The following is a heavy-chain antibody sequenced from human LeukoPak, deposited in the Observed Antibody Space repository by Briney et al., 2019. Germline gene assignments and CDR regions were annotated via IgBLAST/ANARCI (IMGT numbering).Heavy chain of an antibody. CDR1: GFTVSSNY. D-gene: IGHD3-10*01. CDR3: ARDRRPTYYYGSGSNYFDY. CDR2: IYSGGST. J-gene: IGHJ4*02. V-gene: IGHV3-53*05. Sequence: PGGSLRLSCAASGFTVSSNYMSWVRQAPGKGLEWVSVIYSGGSTYYADSVKGRFTISRDNSKNTLYLQMNSLRAEDTAVYYCARDRRPTYYYGSGSNYFDYWGQGTLVTVSS.